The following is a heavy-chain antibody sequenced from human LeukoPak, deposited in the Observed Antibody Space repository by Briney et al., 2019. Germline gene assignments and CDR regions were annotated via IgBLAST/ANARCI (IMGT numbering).Heavy chain of an antibody. Sequence: GGSLRLSCAASGFTFSSYVVNWVRQAPGKGLEWVSAISGSGGSTFYADSVKGRFTISRDNAKNSLYLQMNSLRAEDTAVYYCARPAGSYWYFDLWGRGTLVTVSS. V-gene: IGHV3-23*01. CDR3: ARPAGSYWYFDL. CDR2: ISGSGGST. D-gene: IGHD2-15*01. CDR1: GFTFSSYV. J-gene: IGHJ2*01.